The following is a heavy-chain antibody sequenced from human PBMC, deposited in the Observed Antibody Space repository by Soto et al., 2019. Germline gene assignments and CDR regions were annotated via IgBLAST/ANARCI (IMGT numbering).Heavy chain of an antibody. CDR3: AKDPTIFGVVISASYYMDV. Sequence: ASGFTFSSYAMSWVRQAPGKGLEWVSAISGSGGSTYYADSVKGRFTISRDNSKNTLYLQMNSLRAEDTAVYYCAKDPTIFGVVISASYYMDVRGQRTTVTVSS. CDR2: ISGSGGST. D-gene: IGHD3-3*01. J-gene: IGHJ6*03. CDR1: GFTFSSYA. V-gene: IGHV3-23*01.